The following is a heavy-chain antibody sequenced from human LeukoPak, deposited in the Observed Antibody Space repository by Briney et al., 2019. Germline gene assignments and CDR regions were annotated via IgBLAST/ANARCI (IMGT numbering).Heavy chain of an antibody. V-gene: IGHV3-48*04. Sequence: GSLRLSCAASGFTFSSYSMNWVRQAPGKGLEWVSYISSSGSTIYYADSVKGRFTISRDNAKSSLYLQMNSLRAEDTAVYYCARGQRITMVRGIAFDIWGQGTMVTVSS. J-gene: IGHJ3*02. CDR3: ARGQRITMVRGIAFDI. D-gene: IGHD3-10*01. CDR1: GFTFSSYS. CDR2: ISSSGSTI.